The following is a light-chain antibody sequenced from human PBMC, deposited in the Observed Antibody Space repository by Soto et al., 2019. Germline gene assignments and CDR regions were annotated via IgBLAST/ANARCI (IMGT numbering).Light chain of an antibody. CDR2: GNS. CDR1: SSNIGAGYD. V-gene: IGLV1-40*01. CDR3: QPYDSSLGGVV. J-gene: IGLJ3*02. Sequence: QAVVTQPPSVSGAPGQRVTISCTGSSSNIGAGYDVHWYQQLPGTAPKLLIYGNSNRPSGVPDRFSGSKSGTSASLAITGLQAEDEADYYCQPYDSSLGGVVFGGGTKLTVL.